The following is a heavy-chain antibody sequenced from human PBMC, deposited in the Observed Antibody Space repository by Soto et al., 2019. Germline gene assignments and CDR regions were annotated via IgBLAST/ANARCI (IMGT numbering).Heavy chain of an antibody. Sequence: GGSLRLSCAASGFTFSDYYMSWIRQAPGKGLEWVSYISSSGSTIYYADSVKGRFTISRDNAKDSLYLQMKSLRAEDTAVYYCARSLKYYDFWSGYYKDYGMDVWGQGTTVTVSS. J-gene: IGHJ6*02. CDR1: GFTFSDYY. CDR3: ARSLKYYDFWSGYYKDYGMDV. CDR2: ISSSGSTI. D-gene: IGHD3-3*01. V-gene: IGHV3-11*01.